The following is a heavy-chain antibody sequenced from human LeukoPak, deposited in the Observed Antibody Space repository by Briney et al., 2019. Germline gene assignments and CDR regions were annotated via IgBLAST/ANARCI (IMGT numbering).Heavy chain of an antibody. CDR2: IYWDDDK. CDR1: GFSLSTSGVG. CDR3: AHSSHTPFSCRWFDP. Sequence: SGPTLVKPTQTLTLTCTFSGFSLSTSGVGVGWIRQPPGKALEWLALIYWDDDKRYSPSLKSRLTITKDTSKNQVVLTMTNMDPVDTATYYCAHSSHTPFSCRWFDPWGQGTLVTVSS. D-gene: IGHD2-15*01. J-gene: IGHJ5*02. V-gene: IGHV2-5*02.